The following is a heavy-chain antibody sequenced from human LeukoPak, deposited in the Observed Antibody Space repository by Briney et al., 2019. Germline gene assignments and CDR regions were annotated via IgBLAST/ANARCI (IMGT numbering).Heavy chain of an antibody. CDR1: GGSISSYY. Sequence: SETLSLTCTVSGGSISSYYWSWIRQPPGKGLEWIGYIYYSGSTNYNPSLKSRVTISVDTSKNHFSLKLSSVTAADTAVYYCAREADPKAGVYSGSYLDYWGQGTLVTVSS. D-gene: IGHD1-26*01. CDR2: IYYSGST. V-gene: IGHV4-59*01. J-gene: IGHJ4*02. CDR3: AREADPKAGVYSGSYLDY.